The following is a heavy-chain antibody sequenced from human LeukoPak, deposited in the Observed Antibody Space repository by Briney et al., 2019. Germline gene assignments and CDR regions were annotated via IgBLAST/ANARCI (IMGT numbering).Heavy chain of an antibody. CDR1: EFTFSSYA. J-gene: IGHJ4*02. Sequence: GSLRLSCAASEFTFSSYAMSWVRQAPGRGLEWVSAISVGSDVIYYADSVKGRFAISRDNSKHTVYLQMDSLRAEDTAVYYCAKSHVSTATGTGRYFDYWGQGTLVTVSS. CDR2: ISVGSDVI. V-gene: IGHV3-23*01. CDR3: AKSHVSTATGTGRYFDY. D-gene: IGHD3-9*01.